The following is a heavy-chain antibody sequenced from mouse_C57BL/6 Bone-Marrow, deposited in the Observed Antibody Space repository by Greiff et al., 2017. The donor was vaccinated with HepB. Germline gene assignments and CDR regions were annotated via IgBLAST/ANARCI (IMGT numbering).Heavy chain of an antibody. D-gene: IGHD2-2*01. Sequence: QVQLQQPGAELVKPGASVKLSCKASGYTFTSYWMHWVKQRPGQGLEWIGMIHPNSGSTNYNEKFKSKATLTVDKSSSTAYMQLSILTSEDSAVYYCARKRGLRGRFSPMDYWGQGTSVTVSS. CDR1: GYTFTSYW. V-gene: IGHV1-64*01. CDR2: IHPNSGST. CDR3: ARKRGLRGRFSPMDY. J-gene: IGHJ4*01.